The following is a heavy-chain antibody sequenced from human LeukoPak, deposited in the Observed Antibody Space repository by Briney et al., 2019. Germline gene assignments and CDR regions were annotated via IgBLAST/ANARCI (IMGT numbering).Heavy chain of an antibody. J-gene: IGHJ4*02. CDR2: INHNSGGT. D-gene: IGHD1-26*01. CDR1: GYTFTGYY. CDR3: ARVVIVGATIGFDY. Sequence: SVKVSCQACGYTFTGYYMHWVRQAPGQGLEWMGWINHNSGGTNSAQKFQGRVTMTRDTSISTAYMELSRLRSDDTAVYYCARVVIVGATIGFDYWGQGTLVTASS. V-gene: IGHV1-2*02.